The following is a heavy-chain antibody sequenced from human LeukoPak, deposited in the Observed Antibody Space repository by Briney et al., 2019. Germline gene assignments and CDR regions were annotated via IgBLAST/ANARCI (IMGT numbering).Heavy chain of an antibody. CDR1: GFTFTNYG. Sequence: PGGSLRLSCATSGFTFTNYGMHWVRQAPGKGLEWVAVIWSDGSNKYYADSVKGRFTISRDNSKNTLYLQMNSLRAEDTAVYYCARSHILTGLVRSDAFDIWGQGTMVTVSS. D-gene: IGHD3-9*01. CDR2: IWSDGSNK. CDR3: ARSHILTGLVRSDAFDI. V-gene: IGHV3-30*19. J-gene: IGHJ3*02.